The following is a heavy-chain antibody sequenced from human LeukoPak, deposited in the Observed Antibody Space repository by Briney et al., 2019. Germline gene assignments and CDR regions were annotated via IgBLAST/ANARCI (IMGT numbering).Heavy chain of an antibody. J-gene: IGHJ6*03. Sequence: GGSLRLSCAASGFTFSTFAMIWVRQPPGKGLEWVSSIFPSGGEIHYADSVRGRFTISRDNSKSTLYLQMNSLRAEDTAVYYCARDAALWFGPMDVWGKGTTVTVSS. CDR3: ARDAALWFGPMDV. CDR2: IFPSGGEI. CDR1: GFTFSTFA. V-gene: IGHV3-23*01. D-gene: IGHD3-10*01.